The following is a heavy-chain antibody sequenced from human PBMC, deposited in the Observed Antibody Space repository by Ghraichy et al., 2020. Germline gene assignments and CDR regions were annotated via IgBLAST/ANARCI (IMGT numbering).Heavy chain of an antibody. J-gene: IGHJ5*02. Sequence: GESLNISCAASGFRFRDYYMSWIRQAPGKGLEWVSLISRKGRDTNYGDSVRGLFTISRDDASSSLYLQLSSLRPEDTAVYYCVREGQELGKSGFDLWGQGILVTVSS. CDR1: GFRFRDYY. CDR2: ISRKGRDT. CDR3: VREGQELGKSGFDL. D-gene: IGHD6-25*01. V-gene: IGHV3-11*06.